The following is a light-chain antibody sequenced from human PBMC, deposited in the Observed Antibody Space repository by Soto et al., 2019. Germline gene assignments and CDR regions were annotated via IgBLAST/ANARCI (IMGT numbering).Light chain of an antibody. V-gene: IGKV3-20*01. J-gene: IGKJ1*01. CDR3: QQYGSSRT. CDR2: GAS. CDR1: QSFSSTY. Sequence: EIVLTQSPGTLSLFPGERATLSCRASQSFSSTYLAWYQQKPGQAPRLLIYGASSRATGIPDRFSGSGSGTDFPLTISRLEPEDFAVYYCQQYGSSRTFGQGTKVEIK.